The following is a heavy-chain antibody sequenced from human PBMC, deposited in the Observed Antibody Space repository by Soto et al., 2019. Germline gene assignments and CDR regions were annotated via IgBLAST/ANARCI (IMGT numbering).Heavy chain of an antibody. Sequence: GASVKVSCKASGFTYTSSAVQWVRQAREQRLEWIGWIVVGSGNTNYAQKFQERVTITRDMSTSTAYMELSSLRSEDTAVYYCAAGYYYDSSGYYYFDYWGQGTLVTVSS. CDR2: IVVGSGNT. CDR1: GFTYTSSA. V-gene: IGHV1-58*01. J-gene: IGHJ4*02. D-gene: IGHD3-22*01. CDR3: AAGYYYDSSGYYYFDY.